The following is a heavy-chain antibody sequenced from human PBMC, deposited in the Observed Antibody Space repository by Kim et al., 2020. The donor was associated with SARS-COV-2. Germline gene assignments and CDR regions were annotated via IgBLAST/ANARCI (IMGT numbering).Heavy chain of an antibody. CDR3: ARDFASVYGSPSLHY. J-gene: IGHJ4*02. D-gene: IGHD3-10*01. Sequence: GGSLRLSCAASGFAFSGTAMHWVRRAPGGGLGWVALISNDGERKTYANSVKGRFSISRDNSKNTVFLQLNSLRFDDTGVYFCARDFASVYGSPSLHYWGQGTQVSVSS. V-gene: IGHV3-30*16. CDR1: GFAFSGTA. CDR2: ISNDGERK.